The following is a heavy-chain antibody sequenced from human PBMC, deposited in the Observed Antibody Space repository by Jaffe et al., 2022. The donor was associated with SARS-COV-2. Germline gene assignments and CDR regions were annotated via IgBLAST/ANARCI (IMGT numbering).Heavy chain of an antibody. CDR3: AKDRSRGNAVTHFDY. J-gene: IGHJ4*02. V-gene: IGHV3-23*04. CDR2: IFPSGTTT. CDR1: GFTFSSYA. Sequence: EVQLVESGGGLVQPGGSLRLSCAASGFTFSSYAMNWVRLAPGKGLQWVSSIFPSGTTTFYADSVKGRFTISRDNSKNTLYLQMNSLRAEDTAIYYCAKDRSRGNAVTHFDYWGQGTLVTVSS. D-gene: IGHD4-17*01.